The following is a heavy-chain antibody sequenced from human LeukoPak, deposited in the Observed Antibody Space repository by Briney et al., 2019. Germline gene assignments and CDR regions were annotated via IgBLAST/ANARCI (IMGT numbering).Heavy chain of an antibody. CDR1: GFTFSSYA. Sequence: PGGSLRLSCAASGFTFSSYAMTWVRQAPGKGLEWVSAITGGGDTTYYADSVKGRFTISRDNSKNTLYLQMNSLRAEDTAVYYCAKYYGDYFYYYYMDVWGKGTTVTVSS. V-gene: IGHV3-23*01. J-gene: IGHJ6*03. D-gene: IGHD4-17*01. CDR3: AKYYGDYFYYYYMDV. CDR2: ITGGGDTT.